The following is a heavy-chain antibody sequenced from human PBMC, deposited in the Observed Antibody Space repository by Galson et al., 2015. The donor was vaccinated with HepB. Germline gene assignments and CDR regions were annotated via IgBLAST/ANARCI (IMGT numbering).Heavy chain of an antibody. CDR1: GYTFTGYY. V-gene: IGHV1-2*04. CDR3: ARGSRTIFGVAHQNDAFDI. Sequence: SVKVSCKASGYTFTGYYMHWVRQAPGQGLEWMGWINPNSGGTNYAQKFQGWVTMTRDTSISTAYMELSRLRSDDTAVYYCARGSRTIFGVAHQNDAFDIWGQGTMVTVSS. CDR2: INPNSGGT. J-gene: IGHJ3*02. D-gene: IGHD3-3*01.